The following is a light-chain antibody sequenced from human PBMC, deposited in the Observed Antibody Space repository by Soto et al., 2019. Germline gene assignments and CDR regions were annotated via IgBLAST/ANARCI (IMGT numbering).Light chain of an antibody. J-gene: IGKJ2*01. CDR1: HSVSRR. Sequence: DIQMTQSPSTLSASVGDRITITCRASHSVSRRLAWYQQKPGKAPTLLIYDASSLESGVPSRFSGRGSGTSFSLTISSLQTDDFAAYYCHKYNSYSLHTFGQGTKLYIK. CDR2: DAS. CDR3: HKYNSYSLHT. V-gene: IGKV1-5*01.